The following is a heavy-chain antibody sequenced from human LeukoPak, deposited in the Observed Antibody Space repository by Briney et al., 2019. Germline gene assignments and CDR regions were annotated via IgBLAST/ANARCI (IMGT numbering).Heavy chain of an antibody. CDR1: GYSFTSYR. CDR3: ARHGHCTNGVCYSNYYYYMDV. J-gene: IGHJ6*03. CDR2: IYPDDSDT. Sequence: GESLKISCKGSGYSFTSYRIGWVRQMPGKGLEWMGIIYPDDSDTRYSPSFEGQVIISVDKSISTAYLQWSSPKASDTATYYCARHGHCTNGVCYSNYYYYMDVWGKGTTVTVSS. V-gene: IGHV5-51*01. D-gene: IGHD2-8*01.